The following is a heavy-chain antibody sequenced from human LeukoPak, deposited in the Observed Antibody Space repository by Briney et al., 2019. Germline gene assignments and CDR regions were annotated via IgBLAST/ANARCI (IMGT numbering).Heavy chain of an antibody. CDR2: INPSGGST. Sequence: GASVKVSCKASGYTFTSYYMHWVRQAPGQGLEWMGIINPSGGSTSYAQKFQSRVTMTRDTSTSTVYMELSSLRSEDTAVYYCARDQEGVGAPPMNWGQGTLVTVSS. CDR1: GYTFTSYY. D-gene: IGHD1-26*01. CDR3: ARDQEGVGAPPMN. V-gene: IGHV1-46*01. J-gene: IGHJ4*02.